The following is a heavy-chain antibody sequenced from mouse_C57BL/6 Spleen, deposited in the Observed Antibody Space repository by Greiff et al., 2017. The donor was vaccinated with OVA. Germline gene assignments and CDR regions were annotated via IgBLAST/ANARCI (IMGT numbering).Heavy chain of an antibody. J-gene: IGHJ4*01. V-gene: IGHV1-59*01. CDR2: IDPSDSYT. D-gene: IGHD3-2*02. CDR3: AREGEKTAQAYYAMDY. CDR1: GYTFTSYW. Sequence: QVQLQQPGAELVRPGTSVKLSCKASGYTFTSYWMHWVKQRPGQGLEWIGVIDPSDSYTNYNQTFKGKATLTVDTSSSTAYMQLSSLTSEDSAVYYCAREGEKTAQAYYAMDYWGQGTSVTVSS.